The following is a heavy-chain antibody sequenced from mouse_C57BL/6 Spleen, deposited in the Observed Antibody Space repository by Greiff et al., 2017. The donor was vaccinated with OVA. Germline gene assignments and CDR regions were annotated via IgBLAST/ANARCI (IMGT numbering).Heavy chain of an antibody. CDR3: ASCSSSGDSYAMDY. CDR2: ILPGSGST. Sequence: VQGVESGAELMKPGASVKLSCKATGYTFTGYWIEWVKQRPGHGLEWIGEILPGSGSTNYNEKFKGKATFTADTSSNTAYMQLSSLTTEDSAIYFCASCSSSGDSYAMDYWGQGTSVTVSS. D-gene: IGHD6-1*01. J-gene: IGHJ4*01. CDR1: GYTFTGYW. V-gene: IGHV1-9*01.